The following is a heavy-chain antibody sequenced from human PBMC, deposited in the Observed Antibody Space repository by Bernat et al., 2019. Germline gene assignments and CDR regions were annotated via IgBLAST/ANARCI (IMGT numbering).Heavy chain of an antibody. J-gene: IGHJ4*02. Sequence: EVQLVESGGVVVQPGGSLRLSCAASGFTFDDYTMHWVRQAPGKGLEWVSLISWDGGSKYYADSVKGRFTISRDNSKNTLYLQMNSLRAEDTAVYYCAKGHVDTAMALDYWGQGTLVTVSS. V-gene: IGHV3-43*01. CDR2: ISWDGGSK. CDR3: AKGHVDTAMALDY. D-gene: IGHD5-18*01. CDR1: GFTFDDYT.